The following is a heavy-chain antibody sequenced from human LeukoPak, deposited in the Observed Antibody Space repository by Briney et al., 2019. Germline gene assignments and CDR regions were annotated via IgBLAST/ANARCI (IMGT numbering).Heavy chain of an antibody. CDR2: ISSSSSTI. CDR3: ARDQRLRFLEWLLN. J-gene: IGHJ4*02. CDR1: GFIFSSYS. V-gene: IGHV3-48*01. Sequence: PGGSLRLSCVASGFIFSSYSMNWVRQAPGKGLEWVSYISSSSSTIYYADSVKGRFTISRDNAKNSLYLQMNSLRAEDTAVYYCARDQRLRFLEWLLNWGQGTLVTVSS. D-gene: IGHD3-3*01.